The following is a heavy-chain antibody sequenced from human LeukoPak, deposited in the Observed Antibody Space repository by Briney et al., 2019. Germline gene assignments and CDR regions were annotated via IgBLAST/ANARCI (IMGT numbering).Heavy chain of an antibody. CDR3: ARGVGQWLENAEYYFDY. CDR2: IIPILGIA. J-gene: IGHJ4*02. V-gene: IGHV1-69*04. D-gene: IGHD6-19*01. Sequence: GASVKVSCKASGGTFSSYAISWVRQAPGQGLEWMGRIIPILGIANYAQKFQGRVTITADKSTSTAYMELSSLRSEDTAVYYCARGVGQWLENAEYYFDYWGQGTLVTVSS. CDR1: GGTFSSYA.